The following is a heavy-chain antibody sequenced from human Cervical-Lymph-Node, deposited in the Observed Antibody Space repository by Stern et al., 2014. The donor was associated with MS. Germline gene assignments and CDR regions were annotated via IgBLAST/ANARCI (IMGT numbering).Heavy chain of an antibody. D-gene: IGHD3-3*01. J-gene: IGHJ5*02. CDR1: GGTFSSYA. CDR3: ARVTYYDFWSGYGLNWFDP. Sequence: VQLVESGAEVKKPGSSVKVSCKASGGTFSSYAISWVRQAPGQGLEWMGGIIPIFGTANYAQKFQGRVTITADESTSTAYMELSSLRSEDTAVYYCARVTYYDFWSGYGLNWFDPWGQGTLVTVSS. CDR2: IIPIFGTA. V-gene: IGHV1-69*01.